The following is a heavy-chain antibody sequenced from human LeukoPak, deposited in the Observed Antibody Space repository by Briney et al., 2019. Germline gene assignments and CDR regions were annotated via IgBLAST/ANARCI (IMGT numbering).Heavy chain of an antibody. CDR2: IRNDGRTK. CDR3: ARDRDYDFWSGLLDY. D-gene: IGHD3-3*01. Sequence: GGSLRLSCAASGFTFSVAWMSWVRQAPGKGLEWVAFIRNDGRTKYYADSVKGRFTISRDNSKNTLYLEMSSLREEDTAVYYCARDRDYDFWSGLLDYWGQGTLVTVSS. CDR1: GFTFSVAW. J-gene: IGHJ4*02. V-gene: IGHV3-30*02.